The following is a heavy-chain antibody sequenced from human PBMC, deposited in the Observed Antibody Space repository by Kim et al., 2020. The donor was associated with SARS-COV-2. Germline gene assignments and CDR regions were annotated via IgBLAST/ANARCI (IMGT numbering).Heavy chain of an antibody. CDR3: ARSQRFLEWFHYYYGMDV. V-gene: IGHV3-48*02. Sequence: GGSLRLSCAASGFTFSSYSMNWVRQAPGKGLEWVSYISSSSSTIYYADSVKGRYTISRDNAKNSLYLQMNSLRDEDTAVYYCARSQRFLEWFHYYYGMDVWGQGTAVTVSS. CDR1: GFTFSSYS. D-gene: IGHD3-3*01. CDR2: ISSSSSTI. J-gene: IGHJ6*02.